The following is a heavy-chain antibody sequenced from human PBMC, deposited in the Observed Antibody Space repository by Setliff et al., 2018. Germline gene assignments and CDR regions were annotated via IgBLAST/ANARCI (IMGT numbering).Heavy chain of an antibody. D-gene: IGHD6-19*01. V-gene: IGHV1-2*04. CDR2: INPNSGGT. CDR1: GYTFTTYY. CDR3: ARAGGSGWYFDAFDI. J-gene: IGHJ3*02. Sequence: ASVKVSCKASGYTFTTYYMHWVRQAPGQGLGWMGWINPNSGGTNYAQKFQGWVTMTRDTSISTAYMELSRLRSDDTAVYYCARAGGSGWYFDAFDIWGQGTMVTVSS.